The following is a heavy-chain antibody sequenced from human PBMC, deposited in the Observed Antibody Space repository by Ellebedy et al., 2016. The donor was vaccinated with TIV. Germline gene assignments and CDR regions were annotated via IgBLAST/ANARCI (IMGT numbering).Heavy chain of an antibody. D-gene: IGHD6-13*01. CDR1: GFRFSDYW. J-gene: IGHJ4*02. CDR3: ARDASGYDC. CDR2: IKEDGSAP. Sequence: GESLKISCDASGFRFSDYWMSWVRQAPGKGLEWVANIKEDGSAPYYVDSLKGRFFISRDNTKKSLYLQMNSLRAEDTAVYYCARDASGYDCWGQGTLVTVSS. V-gene: IGHV3-7*01.